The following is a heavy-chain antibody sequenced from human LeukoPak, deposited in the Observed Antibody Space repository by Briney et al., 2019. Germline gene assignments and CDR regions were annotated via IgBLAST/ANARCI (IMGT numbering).Heavy chain of an antibody. D-gene: IGHD4-17*01. V-gene: IGHV4-34*01. J-gene: IGHJ4*02. CDR3: ARGRDGDSTPFHY. CDR2: INHSGST. CDR1: GGSLSGYY. Sequence: PSETLSLTCAVYGGSLSGYYWSWIRQPPGKGLEWIGEINHSGSTNYNPSLKSRVTISVDTSKNQFSLKLSSVTAADTAVYYCARGRDGDSTPFHYWGQGTLVTVSS.